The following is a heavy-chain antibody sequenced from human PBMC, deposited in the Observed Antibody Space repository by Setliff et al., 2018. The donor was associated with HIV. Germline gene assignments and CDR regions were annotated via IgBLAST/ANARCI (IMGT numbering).Heavy chain of an antibody. V-gene: IGHV3-21*01. CDR1: GFPFRSYS. J-gene: IGHJ3*02. Sequence: KPGGSLRLSCAASGFPFRSYSMNWVRQAPGKGLEWVSSISSGSTYIYYTDSVKGRFTISRDNAKNSLYLQMNSLRAEDTAVYYCARGLSSGPPADGFDIWGQGTMVTVSS. CDR2: ISSGSTYI. CDR3: ARGLSSGPPADGFDI. D-gene: IGHD3-22*01.